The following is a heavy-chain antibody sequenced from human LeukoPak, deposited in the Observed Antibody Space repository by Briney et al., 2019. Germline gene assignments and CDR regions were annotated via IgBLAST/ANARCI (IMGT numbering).Heavy chain of an antibody. CDR2: IRYDGTVK. V-gene: IGHV3-7*01. Sequence: SGGSLRLSCTASGLNFRTSWMSWVRQSPGKGLEFLANIRYDGTVKNYVDSVKGRFTISRDNPKNSLYLQMDSLRADDTAVYYCARDPDSSSFDYWGQGTLVTVSS. CDR1: GLNFRTSW. D-gene: IGHD6-13*01. J-gene: IGHJ4*02. CDR3: ARDPDSSSFDY.